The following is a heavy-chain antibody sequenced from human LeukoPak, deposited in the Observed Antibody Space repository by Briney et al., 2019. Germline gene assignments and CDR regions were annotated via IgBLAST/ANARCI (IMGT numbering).Heavy chain of an antibody. CDR3: AKSDCGTIGCKLLNY. CDR1: AFTFSNYA. V-gene: IGHV3-23*01. Sequence: GGSLRLSCAASAFTFSNYAMTWVRQAPGKGLEWVSSISGSGGSTYYADSVKGRFTISRDNSKHTLYLQMNSLRAEDTAVYYCAKSDCGTIGCKLLNYWGQGTLVTVSS. D-gene: IGHD2-21*01. J-gene: IGHJ4*02. CDR2: ISGSGGST.